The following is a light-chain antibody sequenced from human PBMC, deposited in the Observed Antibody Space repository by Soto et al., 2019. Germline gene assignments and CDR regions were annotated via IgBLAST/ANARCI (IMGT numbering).Light chain of an antibody. V-gene: IGKV1-27*01. CDR1: RGISHY. CDR2: AAS. J-gene: IGKJ1*01. Sequence: DIQMTQSPSSLSASVGDRVTITCRASRGISHYLAWYQQQPGKVPKLLIYAASTLQSVVPSRFSGSGSGTDFNLTISSLQPEDVATDYCQKYNSAPRTFGPGTNVEIK. CDR3: QKYNSAPRT.